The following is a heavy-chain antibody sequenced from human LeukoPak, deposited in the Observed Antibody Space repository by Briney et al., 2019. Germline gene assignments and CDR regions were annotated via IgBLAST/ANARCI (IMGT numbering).Heavy chain of an antibody. CDR3: ARTSGYYLNAFDV. D-gene: IGHD3-22*01. CDR1: GFRFSSYA. Sequence: GGSLRLSCAASGFRFSSYAMTWVRQAPGKGLEWVSVLRGGGDHSTYYADSVKGRFTISRDSSKNTLYLQMNSLRAEDTAVYYCARTSGYYLNAFDVWGQGTMVTVSS. CDR2: LRGGGDHST. V-gene: IGHV3-23*01. J-gene: IGHJ3*01.